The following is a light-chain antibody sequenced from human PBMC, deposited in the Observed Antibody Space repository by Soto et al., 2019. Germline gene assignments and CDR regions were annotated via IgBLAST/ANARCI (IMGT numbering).Light chain of an antibody. Sequence: DVVMTQSPLSLPVTLGQPASISCRSSQSLVYRDGNTYLNWFQQRPGQSPRRLINKVSKRDSGVPDRFSGSGSGTDFTLKISRVEAEDVGVYYCTQGTHWPRTFGQGTKVEIK. V-gene: IGKV2-30*01. CDR3: TQGTHWPRT. CDR2: KVS. J-gene: IGKJ1*01. CDR1: QSLVYRDGNTY.